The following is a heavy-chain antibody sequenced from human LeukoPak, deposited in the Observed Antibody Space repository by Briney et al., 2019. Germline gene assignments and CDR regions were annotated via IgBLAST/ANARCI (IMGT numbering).Heavy chain of an antibody. D-gene: IGHD3-22*01. CDR3: ANYFRASCESGYYSLGH. V-gene: IGHV3-23*01. Sequence: GGFLRLSCSASGLTLNNYAINWVRQAPGKGVGWVSSISGSGGSTYYADSVKGRFTISRDNSKNTLYLQMNGLRAGDTAVYFSANYFRASCESGYYSLGHWGQRTLASVSS. J-gene: IGHJ4*02. CDR1: GLTLNNYA. CDR2: ISGSGGST.